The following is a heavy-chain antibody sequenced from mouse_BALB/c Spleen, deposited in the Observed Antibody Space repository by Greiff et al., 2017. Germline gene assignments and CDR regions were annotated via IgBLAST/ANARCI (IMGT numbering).Heavy chain of an antibody. CDR3: ARDVKYGNYGRFAY. CDR2: ISDGGSYT. Sequence: EVKLVESGGGLVKPGGSLKLSCAASGFTFSDYYMYWVRQTPEKRLEWVATISDGGSYTYYPDSVKGRFTISRDNAKNNLYLQMSSLKSEDTAMYYCARDVKYGNYGRFAYWGQGTLVTVSA. J-gene: IGHJ3*01. CDR1: GFTFSDYY. D-gene: IGHD2-10*02. V-gene: IGHV5-4*02.